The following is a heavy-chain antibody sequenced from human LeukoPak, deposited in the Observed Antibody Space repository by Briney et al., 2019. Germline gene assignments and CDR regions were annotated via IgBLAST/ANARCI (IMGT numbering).Heavy chain of an antibody. J-gene: IGHJ6*02. CDR3: ASPEGNYYPSLGV. Sequence: SETLSLTCAVYGGSFSGYYWSWIRQPPGKGLEWIGEINHSGSTNYNPSLKSRVTISVDASKNQFSLKLSSVTAADTAVYYCASPEGNYYPSLGVWGQGTTVTVSS. D-gene: IGHD1-26*01. CDR1: GGSFSGYY. V-gene: IGHV4-34*01. CDR2: INHSGST.